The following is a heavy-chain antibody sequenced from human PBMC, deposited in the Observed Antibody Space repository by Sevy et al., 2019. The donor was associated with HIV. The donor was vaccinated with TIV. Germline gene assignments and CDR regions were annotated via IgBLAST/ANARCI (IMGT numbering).Heavy chain of an antibody. V-gene: IGHV3-73*01. D-gene: IGHD1-26*01. CDR2: IRSKANSYAT. CDR1: GFTFSGSA. J-gene: IGHJ4*02. CDR3: TLVGAVGV. Sequence: GGSLRLSCAASGFTFSGSAIHWVRQASGKGLEWVGHIRSKANSYATAYAVSVKGRFTLSRDDSKNTADLQMNSLKTEDTAVYYCTLVGAVGVGGQGTLVTVSS.